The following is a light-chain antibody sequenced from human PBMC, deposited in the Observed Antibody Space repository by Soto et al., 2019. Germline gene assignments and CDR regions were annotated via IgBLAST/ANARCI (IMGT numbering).Light chain of an antibody. V-gene: IGKV3-15*01. CDR3: QQYNNWPRT. J-gene: IGKJ1*01. CDR1: QSVSIL. Sequence: EVVLTQAPARLSVFIGERASLSCRASQSVSILLAWYQQKPGQAPRLLTHGATTRATGIPARFSGSGSGTEFTLTISSLQSEDFAVYYCQQYNNWPRTFGQGTKVDIK. CDR2: GAT.